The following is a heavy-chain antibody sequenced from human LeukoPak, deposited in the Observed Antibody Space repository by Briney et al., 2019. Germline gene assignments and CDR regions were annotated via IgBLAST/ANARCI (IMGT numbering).Heavy chain of an antibody. Sequence: SETLSLTCAVSGGSISSSNWWSWVRQPPGKGLEWIGEIYHSGSTNYNPSLKSRVTISVDTSKNQFSLKLSSVTAADTAVYYCASQRGSGSRGPPFDYWGQGTLVTVSS. J-gene: IGHJ4*02. CDR2: IYHSGST. V-gene: IGHV4-4*02. CDR1: GGSISSSNW. CDR3: ASQRGSGSRGPPFDY. D-gene: IGHD3-10*01.